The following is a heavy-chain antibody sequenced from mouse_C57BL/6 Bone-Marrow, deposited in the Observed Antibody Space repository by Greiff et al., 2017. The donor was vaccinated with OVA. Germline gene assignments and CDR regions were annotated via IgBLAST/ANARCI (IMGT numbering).Heavy chain of an antibody. Sequence: VKLVESGAELARPGASVKLSCKASGYTFTSYGISWVKQRTGQGLEWIGEIYPRSGNTSYNEKFKGKATLTADKASSTAYRELRSLTSEDSAVYFCARGPYYCDDWGQGTTLTVSS. J-gene: IGHJ2*01. CDR2: IYPRSGNT. V-gene: IGHV1-81*01. CDR3: ARGPYYCDD. CDR1: GYTFTSYG.